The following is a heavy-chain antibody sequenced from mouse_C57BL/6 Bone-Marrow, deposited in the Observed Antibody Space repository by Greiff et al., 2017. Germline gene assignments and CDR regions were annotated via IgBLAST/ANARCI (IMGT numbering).Heavy chain of an antibody. Sequence: QVQLQQSGAELVMPGASVKLSCKASGYTFTSYWMHWVKQRPGQGLEWIGEIDPSDSYTNYNQKFKGKSTLTVDKSSSTAYMQLSSLTSEDSAVYYCARGLGAYWGPGTLVTVSA. CDR3: ARGLGAY. D-gene: IGHD3-1*01. J-gene: IGHJ3*01. CDR1: GYTFTSYW. CDR2: IDPSDSYT. V-gene: IGHV1-69*01.